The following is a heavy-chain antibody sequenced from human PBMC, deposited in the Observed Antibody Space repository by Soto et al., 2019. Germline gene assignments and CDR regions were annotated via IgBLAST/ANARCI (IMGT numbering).Heavy chain of an antibody. D-gene: IGHD2-2*01. J-gene: IGHJ4*02. Sequence: SETLSLTCTVSGGSISSGDYYWSWIRQPPGKGLEWIGYIYYTGSTYYNPSLKSRLTISVDTSKNQFSLRLTSVTAADTAVYFCARYQKGPFDYWGQGTLVTVSS. CDR2: IYYTGST. CDR1: GGSISSGDYY. CDR3: ARYQKGPFDY. V-gene: IGHV4-30-4*01.